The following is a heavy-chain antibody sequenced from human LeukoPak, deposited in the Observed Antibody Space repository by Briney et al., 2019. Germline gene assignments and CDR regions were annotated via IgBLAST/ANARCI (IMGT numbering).Heavy chain of an antibody. D-gene: IGHD2-15*01. CDR2: INPNSGGT. CDR1: GYTFTGYY. V-gene: IGHV1-2*02. J-gene: IGHJ5*02. Sequence: ASVKVSCKASGYTFTGYYMHWVRQAPGQGLEWMGWINPNSGGTNYAQKFQGRVTMTRDTSISTAYMELSRLRSDDTAVYYCARVSVDHGYNWFDPWGQGTLVTVSS. CDR3: ARVSVDHGYNWFDP.